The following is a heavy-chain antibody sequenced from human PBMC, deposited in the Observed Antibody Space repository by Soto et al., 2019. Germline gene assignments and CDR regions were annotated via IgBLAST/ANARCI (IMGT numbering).Heavy chain of an antibody. CDR3: TTVTTVDYYFDY. Sequence: WGSLRLSCAASGLTFSDRYMDWVRQAPGKGLEWVGRIRKKTNSYTTEYAASVKGRFIISRDDSTNSLYLQMSSLKTEDTAVYYCTTVTTVDYYFDYWGQGTLVTVSS. V-gene: IGHV3-72*01. J-gene: IGHJ4*02. D-gene: IGHD4-17*01. CDR2: IRKKTNSYTT. CDR1: GLTFSDRY.